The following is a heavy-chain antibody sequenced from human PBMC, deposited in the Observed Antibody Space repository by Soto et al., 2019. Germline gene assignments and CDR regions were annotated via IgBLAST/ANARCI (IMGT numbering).Heavy chain of an antibody. J-gene: IGHJ2*01. D-gene: IGHD3-22*01. V-gene: IGHV1-2*02. CDR2: INPNSGGT. CDR3: ARERYYDSSGYYRLWYFDL. Sequence: ASVKVSCKASGSTFSSYAISCVRQAPGQGLEWMGWINPNSGGTNYAQKFQGRVTMTRDTSISTAYVELSRLRSDDTAVYYCARERYYDSSGYYRLWYFDLWGRGTLVTVSS. CDR1: GSTFSSYA.